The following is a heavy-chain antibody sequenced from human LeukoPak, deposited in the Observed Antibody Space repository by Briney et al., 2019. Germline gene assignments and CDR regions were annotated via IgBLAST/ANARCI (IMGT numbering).Heavy chain of an antibody. V-gene: IGHV3-11*01. CDR1: GFIFSDYH. CDR3: ASGRDIAVAGPGGYFDY. D-gene: IGHD6-19*01. Sequence: PGGSLRLSCAASGFIFSDYHMNWIRQAPGKGLEWVSYISPGGDIIYFADYVKGRFTISRDNAKNSLFLQMNSLTAEDTAVYYCASGRDIAVAGPGGYFDYWGQGTLVTVS. J-gene: IGHJ4*02. CDR2: ISPGGDII.